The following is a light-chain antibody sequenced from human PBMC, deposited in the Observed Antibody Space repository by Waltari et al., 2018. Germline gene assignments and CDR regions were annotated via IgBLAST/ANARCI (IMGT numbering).Light chain of an antibody. CDR1: QSITSY. Sequence: DIQMTQSPSSLSASVGDRVTITFLASQSITSYVNWYQQKPGKAPKLLIYPASSLQSGVPSRFSGSGSGTDFTLTISSLQPEDFATYYCQQSYSTPFTFGPGTKVDIK. CDR3: QQSYSTPFT. CDR2: PAS. V-gene: IGKV1-39*01. J-gene: IGKJ3*01.